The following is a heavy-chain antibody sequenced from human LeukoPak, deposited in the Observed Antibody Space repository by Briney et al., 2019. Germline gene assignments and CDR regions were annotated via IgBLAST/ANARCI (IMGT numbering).Heavy chain of an antibody. CDR2: IYSGGNT. V-gene: IGHV3-66*01. CDR1: GFTVSSSN. D-gene: IGHD3-22*01. Sequence: GGSLRLSCAASGFTVSSSNMTWVRQAPGKGLEWVSIIYSGGNTYYADSVQGRFTISRDNSKNTLYLQMNSLRAEDTAVYYCVLAPYDSGGAPTHAFDIWGQGTMVTASS. J-gene: IGHJ3*02. CDR3: VLAPYDSGGAPTHAFDI.